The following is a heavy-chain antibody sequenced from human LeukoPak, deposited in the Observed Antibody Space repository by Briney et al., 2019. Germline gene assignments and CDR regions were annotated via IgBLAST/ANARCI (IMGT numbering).Heavy chain of an antibody. Sequence: GGSLRLSCAASGFTFSSYAMSWVRQAPGKGLEWVSAISGSGGSTYYADSVKGRFTISRDNAKNSLYLQMNSLRAEDTAVYYCARRRSSSSWSQDAFDIWGQGTMVTVSS. CDR3: ARRRSSSSWSQDAFDI. CDR2: ISGSGGST. V-gene: IGHV3-23*01. J-gene: IGHJ3*02. CDR1: GFTFSSYA. D-gene: IGHD6-13*01.